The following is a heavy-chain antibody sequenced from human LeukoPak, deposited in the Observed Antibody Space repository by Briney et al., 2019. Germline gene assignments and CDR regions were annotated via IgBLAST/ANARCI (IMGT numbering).Heavy chain of an antibody. Sequence: ASVKVSCKASGGTFSSYAISWVRQAPGQGLEWMGWINPNSGGTNYAQKFQGRVTMTRDTSISTAYMELSRLRSDDTAVYYCARGDGTGVATISGFGFDPWGQGTLVTVSS. D-gene: IGHD5-12*01. J-gene: IGHJ5*02. V-gene: IGHV1-2*02. CDR1: GGTFSSYA. CDR2: INPNSGGT. CDR3: ARGDGTGVATISGFGFDP.